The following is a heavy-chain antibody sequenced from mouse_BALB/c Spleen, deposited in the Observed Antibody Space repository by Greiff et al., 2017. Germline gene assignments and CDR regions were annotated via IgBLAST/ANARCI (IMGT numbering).Heavy chain of an antibody. CDR2: INPSSGYT. J-gene: IGHJ1*01. Sequence: VQLQQSAAELARPGASVKMSCKASGYTFTSYTMHWVKQRPGQGLEWIGYINPSSGYTEYNQKFKDKTTLTADKSSSTAYMQLSSLTSEDSAVYYCANYGSTRYFDVWGAGTTVTVSS. D-gene: IGHD1-1*01. V-gene: IGHV1-4*02. CDR3: ANYGSTRYFDV. CDR1: GYTFTSYT.